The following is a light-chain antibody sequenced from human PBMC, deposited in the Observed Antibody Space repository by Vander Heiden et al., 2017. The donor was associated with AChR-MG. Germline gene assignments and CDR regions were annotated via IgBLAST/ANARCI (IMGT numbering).Light chain of an antibody. CDR3: CSYTVRYTWV. Sequence: QSALTQPASGSGFPGQSITISCTGTSSDVGSYNLVPGYQQPPGKAPKVMIYEVNTRPSGGSDRFSGSKSGNTASLTISGLQAEDEADYYCCSYTVRYTWVFGGGTKLTVL. J-gene: IGLJ3*02. CDR1: SSDVGSYNL. CDR2: EVN. V-gene: IGLV2-23*02.